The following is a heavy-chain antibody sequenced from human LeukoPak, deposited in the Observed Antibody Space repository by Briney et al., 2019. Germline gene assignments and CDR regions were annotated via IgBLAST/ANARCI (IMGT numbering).Heavy chain of an antibody. J-gene: IGHJ4*02. Sequence: GASLRLSCAASGFTFSNYAMSWVRQAPGKGLEWVSAITGSDGNTYYADPVKGRFTISRDNSKNTLYLQMNSLRAEDTAVYYCAQWGDFDVLPGYNVPDFWGQGTLVTVSS. CDR1: GFTFSNYA. CDR3: AQWGDFDVLPGYNVPDF. CDR2: ITGSDGNT. V-gene: IGHV3-23*01. D-gene: IGHD3-9*01.